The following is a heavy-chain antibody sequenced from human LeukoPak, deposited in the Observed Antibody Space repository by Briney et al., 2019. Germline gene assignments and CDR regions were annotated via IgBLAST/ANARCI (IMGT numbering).Heavy chain of an antibody. D-gene: IGHD3-22*01. CDR3: ARVGYYYDSSGYYVPGAFDI. J-gene: IGHJ3*02. CDR1: GGSISSYY. Sequence: ASETLSLTCTVSGGSISSYYWSWNRQPPGKGLEWIGYIYYSGSTNYNPSLKSRVTISVDTSKNQFSLKLSSVTAADTAVYYCARVGYYYDSSGYYVPGAFDIWGQGTMVTVSS. V-gene: IGHV4-59*01. CDR2: IYYSGST.